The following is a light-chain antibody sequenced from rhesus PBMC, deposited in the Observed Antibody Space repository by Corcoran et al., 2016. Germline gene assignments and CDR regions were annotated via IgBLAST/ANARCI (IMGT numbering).Light chain of an antibody. V-gene: IGKV1S12*01. CDR1: QNIYSN. Sequence: DIQMTQSPSALSASVGDRVTISCRASQNIYSNLAWYQQTPGKAPKLLIYAASSLQTGIPSRFSGSGSGTDFTLTISSLQPEDSAAYYCQHYYDNPPLTFGGGTKVELK. CDR3: QHYYDNPPLT. CDR2: AAS. J-gene: IGKJ4*01.